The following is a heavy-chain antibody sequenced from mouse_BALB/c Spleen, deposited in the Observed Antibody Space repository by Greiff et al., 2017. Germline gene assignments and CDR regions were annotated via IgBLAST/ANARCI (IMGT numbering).Heavy chain of an antibody. Sequence: VQLVESGAELVRPGASVTLSCKASGYTFTDYEMHWVKQTPVHGLEWIGAIDPETGGTAYNQKFKGKATLTADKSSSTAYMELRSLTSEDSAVYYCTREGAAMDYWGQGTSVTVSS. CDR3: TREGAAMDY. CDR2: IDPETGGT. CDR1: GYTFTDYE. V-gene: IGHV1-15*01. J-gene: IGHJ4*01.